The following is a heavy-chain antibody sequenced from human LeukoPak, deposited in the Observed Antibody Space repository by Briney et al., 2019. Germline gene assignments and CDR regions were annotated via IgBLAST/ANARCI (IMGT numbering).Heavy chain of an antibody. CDR1: GFTFSNYG. J-gene: IGHJ4*02. D-gene: IGHD3-10*01. Sequence: PGGSLRLSCAASGFTFSNYGMHWVRQAPGKGLEWVAVISYDGSNKYYADSVKGRFTIPRDNSKNTLYLQMNSLRAEDTAVYYCAKESSGSYLLGGSFDYWGQGTLVTVSS. CDR3: AKESSGSYLLGGSFDY. V-gene: IGHV3-30*18. CDR2: ISYDGSNK.